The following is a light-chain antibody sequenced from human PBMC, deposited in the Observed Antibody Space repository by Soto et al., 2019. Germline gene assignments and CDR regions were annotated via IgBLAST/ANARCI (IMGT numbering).Light chain of an antibody. CDR1: QTVSNNY. CDR2: GAS. V-gene: IGKV3-20*01. CDR3: HHYGSSPPYT. J-gene: IGKJ2*01. Sequence: IVLTQSPDTLSLSPGERATVSCRASQTVSNNYLAWYQQKPGQAPRLLLYGASTRPTGIPDRFSGSGSGTDFTLTISRLEPEDFAVYYCHHYGSSPPYTFGQGTKLDIK.